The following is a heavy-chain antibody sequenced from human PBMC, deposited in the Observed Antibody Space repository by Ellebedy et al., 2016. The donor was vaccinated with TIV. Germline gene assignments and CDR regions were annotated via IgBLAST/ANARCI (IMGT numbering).Heavy chain of an antibody. V-gene: IGHV3-74*01. CDR2: INSDGSNT. CDR1: GFTFSSYW. D-gene: IGHD6-6*01. CDR3: ARLRASSPLNLHCYFDL. J-gene: IGHJ2*01. Sequence: GESLKISCAASGFTFSSYWMHWVRQVPGKGLVWVSRINSDGSNTTYADSVKGRFTISRDNAKNTLYLQMSSLTAEDTALYYCARLRASSPLNLHCYFDLWGRGTLVTVSS.